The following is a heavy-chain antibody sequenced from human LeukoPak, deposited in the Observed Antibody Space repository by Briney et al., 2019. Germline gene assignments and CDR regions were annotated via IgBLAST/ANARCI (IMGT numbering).Heavy chain of an antibody. Sequence: GGSLRLSCAASGFTFSSYSMNWVRQAPGKGLEWVSSISSSSSYIYYADSVKGRFTISRDNAKNSLYLQMNSLRAEDTAVYYCARDRMTTVTPFDYWGQGTLVTVSS. CDR3: ARDRMTTVTPFDY. J-gene: IGHJ4*02. CDR2: ISSSSSYI. V-gene: IGHV3-21*01. CDR1: GFTFSSYS. D-gene: IGHD4-17*01.